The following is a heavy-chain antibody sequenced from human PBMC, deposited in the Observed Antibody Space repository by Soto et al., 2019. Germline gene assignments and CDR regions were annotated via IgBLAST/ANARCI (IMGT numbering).Heavy chain of an antibody. D-gene: IGHD3-3*01. CDR2: IRSKANSYAT. Sequence: ETLRLSCAASGFTFSGSAMHWVRQASGKGLEWVGRIRSKANSYATAYAASVKGRFTISRDDSKNTAYLQMNSLKTEDTAVYYCTRPFSYDFWSGYGTYDYYYGMDVWGQGTTVTVSS. CDR3: TRPFSYDFWSGYGTYDYYYGMDV. V-gene: IGHV3-73*01. J-gene: IGHJ6*02. CDR1: GFTFSGSA.